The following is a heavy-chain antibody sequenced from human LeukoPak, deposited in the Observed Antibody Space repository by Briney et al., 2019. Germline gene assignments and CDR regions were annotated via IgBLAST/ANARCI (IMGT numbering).Heavy chain of an antibody. CDR2: IWYDGSNK. D-gene: IGHD6-13*01. Sequence: GGSLRLSCAASGFTFSSYGMHWVRQAPGKGLEWVAVIWYDGSNKYYADSVKGRFTISRDNAKNSLYLQMNSLRAEDTALYYCAKGPTVAAAGTLAFDYWGQGTLVTVSS. CDR3: AKGPTVAAAGTLAFDY. CDR1: GFTFSSYG. J-gene: IGHJ4*02. V-gene: IGHV3-33*03.